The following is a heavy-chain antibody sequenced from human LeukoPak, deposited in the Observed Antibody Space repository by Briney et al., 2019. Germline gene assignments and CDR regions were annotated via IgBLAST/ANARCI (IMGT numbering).Heavy chain of an antibody. Sequence: SETLSLTCAVPGYSISSGYYWGWIRQPPGKGLEWIGSIYHSGSTYYNPSLKSRVTVSVDTSKNQFSLKLSSVTAADTAVYYCARRSRYNWNDLGFDYWGQGTLVTVSS. D-gene: IGHD1-1*01. CDR1: GYSISSGYY. J-gene: IGHJ4*02. V-gene: IGHV4-38-2*01. CDR3: ARRSRYNWNDLGFDY. CDR2: IYHSGST.